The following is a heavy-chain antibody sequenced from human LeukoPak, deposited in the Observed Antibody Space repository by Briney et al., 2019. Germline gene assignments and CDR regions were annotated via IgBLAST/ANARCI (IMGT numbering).Heavy chain of an antibody. D-gene: IGHD3-22*01. CDR1: GFTFEDYA. J-gene: IGHJ2*01. CDR3: AKAYYESENHWYFDL. Sequence: GGSLRLSCAASGFTFEDYAMHWVRQSPGKGLEWVSGISWNSGSIGYADSVEGRFTISRDNAKNSLYLQMNSLRAEDTALYYCAKAYYESENHWYFDLWGRGTLVTVSS. V-gene: IGHV3-9*01. CDR2: ISWNSGSI.